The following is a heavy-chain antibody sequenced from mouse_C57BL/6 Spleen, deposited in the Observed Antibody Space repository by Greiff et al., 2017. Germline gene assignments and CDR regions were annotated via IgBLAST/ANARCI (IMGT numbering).Heavy chain of an antibody. CDR1: GYTFTSYW. CDR3: ARDYYHYAMDY. V-gene: IGHV1-52*01. Sequence: QVQLKQPGAELVRPGSSVKLSCKASGYTFTSYWMHWVKQRPIQGLEWIGNIDPSDSETHYNQKFKDKATLTVDKSSSTAYMQLSSLTSEDSAVYYCARDYYHYAMDYWGQGTSVTVSS. D-gene: IGHD1-1*01. J-gene: IGHJ4*01. CDR2: IDPSDSET.